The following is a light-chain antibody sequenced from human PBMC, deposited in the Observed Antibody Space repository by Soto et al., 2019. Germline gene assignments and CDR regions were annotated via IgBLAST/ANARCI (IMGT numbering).Light chain of an antibody. CDR3: QHSYSTPRNT. CDR2: AAS. J-gene: IGKJ2*01. V-gene: IGKV1-39*01. CDR1: QSISSY. Sequence: DIQMTQSPSSLSASVGDRVTITCRASQSISSYLNWYQQKPGKAPKLLIYAASSLQSGVPSRISGSGSGTDFTLTISSLQPEDFATYYCQHSYSTPRNTFGQGTKLEIK.